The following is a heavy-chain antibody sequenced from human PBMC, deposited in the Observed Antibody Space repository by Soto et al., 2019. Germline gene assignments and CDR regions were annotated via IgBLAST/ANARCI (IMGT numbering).Heavy chain of an antibody. V-gene: IGHV3-23*01. CDR1: GFTFSTYA. D-gene: IGHD7-27*01. CDR3: AKARGYTGDYPYYYGMDV. CDR2: ISGNSDYS. Sequence: GGSLRLSCVGSGFTFSTYAMTWVRQAPGKGLEWVSGISGNSDYSYYADSVKGRFTISRDRSKNTLYLLMNSLRAEDTARYFCAKARGYTGDYPYYYGMDVWGQGTTVTVSS. J-gene: IGHJ6*02.